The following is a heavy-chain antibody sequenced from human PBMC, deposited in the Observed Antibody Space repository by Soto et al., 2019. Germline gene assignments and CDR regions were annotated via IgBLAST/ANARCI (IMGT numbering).Heavy chain of an antibody. J-gene: IGHJ4*02. CDR1: GFTFSRYA. Sequence: GGSLRLSCAASGFTFSRYAIHWVRQAPGKGLEWVAVISRDGSNKYYVDSVKGRFTISRDNSKNTLYLQMNSLRSEDTAVYYCAREVGNFYSGSYRDLFDYWGQGTLVTVSS. V-gene: IGHV3-30*04. CDR2: ISRDGSNK. D-gene: IGHD1-26*01. CDR3: AREVGNFYSGSYRDLFDY.